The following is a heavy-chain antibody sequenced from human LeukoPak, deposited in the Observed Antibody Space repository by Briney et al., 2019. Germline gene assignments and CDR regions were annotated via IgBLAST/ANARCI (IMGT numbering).Heavy chain of an antibody. Sequence: GALRLSCAASGFTFSSYSMDWVRQAPGKGLEWVSYISSSSSTMSYADSVKGRFTISRDNAKNSLYLQVNSLRAEDTSVYYCARATGTYFDYWGQGTLVTVSS. J-gene: IGHJ4*02. CDR1: GFTFSSYS. CDR2: ISSSSSTM. D-gene: IGHD1-1*01. CDR3: ARATGTYFDY. V-gene: IGHV3-48*01.